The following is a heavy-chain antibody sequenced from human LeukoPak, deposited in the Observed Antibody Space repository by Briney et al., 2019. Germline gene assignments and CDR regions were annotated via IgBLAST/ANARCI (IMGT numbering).Heavy chain of an antibody. CDR2: IYYSGST. CDR3: ARQKYYDVLTGYRLMWFDP. V-gene: IGHV4-39*01. J-gene: IGHJ5*02. D-gene: IGHD3-9*01. CDR1: GGSISHNDYY. Sequence: PSETLSLTCTVSGGSISHNDYYWGWIRQPPGKGLEWIGSIYYSGSTYYNPSLKSRVPISVDTSKNLFSLKLSSVTAADTAVYFCARQKYYDVLTGYRLMWFDPWGQGTLVTVSS.